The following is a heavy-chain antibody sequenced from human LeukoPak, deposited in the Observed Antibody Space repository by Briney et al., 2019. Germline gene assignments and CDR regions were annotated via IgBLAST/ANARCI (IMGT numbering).Heavy chain of an antibody. CDR2: IWYDGSNK. CDR1: GFTFSSYG. J-gene: IGHJ4*02. V-gene: IGHV3-33*06. Sequence: GRSLRLSCAASGFTFSSYGMHWVRQAPGKGLEWVAVIWYDGSNKYYADSVKGRSTISRDNSKNTLYLQMNSLRAEDTAVYYCAKGYGSGSYCIDYWGQGALVTVSS. CDR3: AKGYGSGSYCIDY. D-gene: IGHD3-10*01.